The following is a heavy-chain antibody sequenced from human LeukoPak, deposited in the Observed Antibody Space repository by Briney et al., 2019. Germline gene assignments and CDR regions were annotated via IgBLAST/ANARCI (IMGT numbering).Heavy chain of an antibody. D-gene: IGHD5-12*01. CDR3: ARTYSGYDRYFDY. V-gene: IGHV3-23*01. Sequence: GGSLRLSCAASGFTFSTYAMSWVRQAPGRGLEWVSVSGDNTYYADSVKGRFTISRDNSKNTLYLQMNSLRAEDTAVYYCARTYSGYDRYFDYWGQGTLVTVSS. CDR2: SGDNT. J-gene: IGHJ4*02. CDR1: GFTFSTYA.